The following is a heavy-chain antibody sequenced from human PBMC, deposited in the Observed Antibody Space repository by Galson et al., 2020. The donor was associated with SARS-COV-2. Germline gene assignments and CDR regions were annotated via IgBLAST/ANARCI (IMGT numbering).Heavy chain of an antibody. D-gene: IGHD1-26*01. CDR1: GFTFTNYA. J-gene: IGHJ3*02. CDR2: ISHDERIE. Sequence: QLGESLKISCAASGFTFTNYAIHWVRQAPGKGLEWVAVISHDERIEVYADSVKGRFTISRDNSENMLFLQMDSLRADDTAVYYCARDVSGGASDIWGQGTMVTVSS. CDR3: ARDVSGGASDI. V-gene: IGHV3-30*04.